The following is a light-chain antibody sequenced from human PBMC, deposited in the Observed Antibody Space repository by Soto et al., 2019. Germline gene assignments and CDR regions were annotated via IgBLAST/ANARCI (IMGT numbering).Light chain of an antibody. V-gene: IGKV4-1*01. Sequence: DIVMTQYPDSLAVSLGERATINCKSSQSVLYSSNNKNYLAWYQQKPGQPPKLLIYWASNRESGVPDRFSGRGSGTDFTLSISSLQAEDVAVYYCQQYYSTPLTFGGGTKVEIK. CDR1: QSVLYSSNNKNY. CDR3: QQYYSTPLT. J-gene: IGKJ4*01. CDR2: WAS.